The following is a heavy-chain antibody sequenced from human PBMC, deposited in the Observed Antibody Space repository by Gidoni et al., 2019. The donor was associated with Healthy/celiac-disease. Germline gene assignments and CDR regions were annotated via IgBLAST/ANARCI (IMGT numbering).Heavy chain of an antibody. J-gene: IGHJ3*02. CDR3: ARGLSGSLYDAFAI. V-gene: IGHV3-64*02. Sequence: EVQLVESGEGLVEPGGSLRLSCAASGFTFRSYAIHWVHQAPGNGLEYFSAISSNGGSTYYADSVKGRFTISRDNSKNTLYLQMGSLRAEDMAVYYCARGLSGSLYDAFAIWGQGTMVTVSS. CDR1: GFTFRSYA. D-gene: IGHD1-26*01. CDR2: ISSNGGST.